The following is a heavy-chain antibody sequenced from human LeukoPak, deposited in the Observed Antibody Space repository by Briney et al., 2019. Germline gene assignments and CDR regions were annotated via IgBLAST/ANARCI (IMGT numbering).Heavy chain of an antibody. CDR2: IYHSGST. CDR1: GGSISSYY. Sequence: TSETLSLTCTVSGGSISSYYWSWIRQPPGKGLEWIGYIYHSGSTYYNPSLKSRVTISVDRSKNQFSLKLSSVTAADTAVYYCARDREGTLDYWGQGTLVTVSS. V-gene: IGHV4-59*12. CDR3: ARDREGTLDY. D-gene: IGHD1-7*01. J-gene: IGHJ4*02.